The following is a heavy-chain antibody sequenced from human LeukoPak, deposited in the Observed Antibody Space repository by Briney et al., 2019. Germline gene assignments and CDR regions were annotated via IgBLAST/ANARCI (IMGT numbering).Heavy chain of an antibody. CDR3: ARSSYRYAFDI. J-gene: IGHJ3*02. CDR1: GGSFSGYY. CDR2: INHSGST. V-gene: IGHV4-34*01. D-gene: IGHD3-16*02. Sequence: SETLSLTCAVYGGSFSGYYWSWIRQPPGKGLEWIGEINHSGSTNYNPSLKSRVTISVDTSKNQFSLKLSSVTAADTAVYCCARSSYRYAFDIWGQGTMVTVSS.